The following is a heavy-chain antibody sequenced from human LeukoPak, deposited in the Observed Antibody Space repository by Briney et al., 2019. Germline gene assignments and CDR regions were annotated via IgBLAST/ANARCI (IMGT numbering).Heavy chain of an antibody. CDR1: GGSISNKY. V-gene: IGHV4-59*12. CDR2: IYYSGST. D-gene: IGHD3-10*01. J-gene: IGHJ5*02. CDR3: ARGYYGSGSYYNWFDP. Sequence: SETLSLTCTVSGGSISNKYWSWIRQPPGKGLEWIGYIYYSGSTNYNPSLKSRVTISVDTSKNQFSLKLSSVTAADTAVYYCARGYYGSGSYYNWFDPWGQGTLVTVSS.